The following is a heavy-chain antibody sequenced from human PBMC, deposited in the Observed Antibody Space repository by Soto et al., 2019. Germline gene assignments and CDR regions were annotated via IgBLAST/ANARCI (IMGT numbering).Heavy chain of an antibody. CDR3: ARIGDSDTYYRADT. V-gene: IGHV4-61*01. D-gene: IGHD1-26*01. Sequence: SETLSLTCTVSGGSVNIGSFYWSWIRQPPGKGLEWIGHMYYTGSTNYNPSLKRRVTISPGTSKNQFSLKVNSVTAADTAVYYCARIGDSDTYYRADTWGQGTLVTVSS. CDR1: GGSVNIGSFY. J-gene: IGHJ5*02. CDR2: MYYTGST.